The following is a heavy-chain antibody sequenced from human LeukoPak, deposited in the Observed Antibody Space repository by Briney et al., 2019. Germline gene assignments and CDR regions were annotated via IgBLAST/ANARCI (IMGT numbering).Heavy chain of an antibody. CDR3: ARTRYCTSGVCLYYGMDV. D-gene: IGHD2-8*01. J-gene: IGHJ6*02. CDR1: GYSFTTYW. V-gene: IGHV5-51*01. Sequence: GESLKISCRGSGYSFTTYWIGWVRQMPGKGLEWMGIIYPGDSDTRYSPSFQGQVTISADKSISTAYLQWSSLKASDTAMYYCARTRYCTSGVCLYYGMDVWGQGTTVTVSS. CDR2: IYPGDSDT.